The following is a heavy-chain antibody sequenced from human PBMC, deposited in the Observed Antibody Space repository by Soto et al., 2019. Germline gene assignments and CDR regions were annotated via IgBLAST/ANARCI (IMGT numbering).Heavy chain of an antibody. CDR3: AREKVTTPAFAI. CDR2: ISAYNGNT. J-gene: IGHJ3*02. Sequence: ASVKVSCKASGYTFTSYGSSWVRQAPGQGLEWMGWISAYNGNTNYAQKLQGRVTMTTDTSTSTAYMELRSLRSDDTAVYYCAREKVTTPAFAIWGHGTMVTVSS. CDR1: GYTFTSYG. D-gene: IGHD4-17*01. V-gene: IGHV1-18*01.